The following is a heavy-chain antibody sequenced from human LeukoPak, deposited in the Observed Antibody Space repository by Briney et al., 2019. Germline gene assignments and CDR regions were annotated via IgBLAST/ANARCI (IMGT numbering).Heavy chain of an antibody. CDR2: ITGRGETK. V-gene: IGHV3-23*01. CDR1: GFTFSNYG. D-gene: IGHD2-15*01. Sequence: GGSLRLSCAASGFTFSNYGMNWVRLAPGEGLEWVSGITGRGETKYYADSVKGRFTISRDNSKNTLYLQMNSLRAEDTAVYYCARGDCSGGSCYLSLTTIDYWGQGTLVTVSS. CDR3: ARGDCSGGSCYLSLTTIDY. J-gene: IGHJ4*02.